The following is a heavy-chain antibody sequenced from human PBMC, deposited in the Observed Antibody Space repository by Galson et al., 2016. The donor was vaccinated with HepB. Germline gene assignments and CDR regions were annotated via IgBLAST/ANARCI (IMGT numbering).Heavy chain of an antibody. Sequence: SLRLSCATSGFIFSDYHMDWVRQAPGKGLEWVGRVRKKTYNYYTKYAASVQGRFTISRDDSERSVYLKMNSLKSDDTAVYYCARVGYYDSRGDATDALDIWGQGTMVIVSS. D-gene: IGHD3-22*01. CDR3: ARVGYYDSRGDATDALDI. J-gene: IGHJ3*02. CDR1: GFIFSDYH. CDR2: VRKKTYNYYT. V-gene: IGHV3-72*01.